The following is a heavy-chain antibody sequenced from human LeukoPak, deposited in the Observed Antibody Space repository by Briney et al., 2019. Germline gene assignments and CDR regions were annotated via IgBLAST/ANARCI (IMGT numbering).Heavy chain of an antibody. Sequence: SETLSLTCTVSGGSIRGYFWSWIRQPPGKGLEWIGYIYYSGSTNYNPSLKSRVTISVDTSKNQFTLKLSSVSAADTAVYYCARQLGYSSDLRAFDIWGQGTMVTVSS. J-gene: IGHJ3*02. V-gene: IGHV4-59*08. CDR3: ARQLGYSSDLRAFDI. CDR1: GGSIRGYF. CDR2: IYYSGST. D-gene: IGHD6-25*01.